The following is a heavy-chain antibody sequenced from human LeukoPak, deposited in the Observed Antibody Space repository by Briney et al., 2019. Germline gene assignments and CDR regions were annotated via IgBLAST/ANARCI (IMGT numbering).Heavy chain of an antibody. CDR1: GYTFTGYY. J-gene: IGHJ4*02. D-gene: IGHD3-22*01. CDR3: AREFPYYDSSGYIDY. CDR2: INPNSGGT. V-gene: IGHV1-2*02. Sequence: ASVKVSCTASGYTFTGYYMHWVRQAPGQGLEWMGWINPNSGGTNYAQKFQGRVTMTRDTSISTAYMELSRLRSDDTAVYYCAREFPYYDSSGYIDYWGQGTLVTVSS.